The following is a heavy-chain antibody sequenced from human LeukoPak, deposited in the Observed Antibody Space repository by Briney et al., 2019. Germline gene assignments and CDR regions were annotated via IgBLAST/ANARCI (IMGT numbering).Heavy chain of an antibody. Sequence: PGGSLRLSCAASGFTFDDYAMHWVRQAPGKGLEWVSGISRNSGSIGYADSVKGRFTISRDNAKNSLYLQMNSLRAEDTALYYCAKSYSSSAWCDPWGQGTLVTVSS. CDR3: AKSYSSSAWCDP. J-gene: IGHJ5*02. D-gene: IGHD6-6*01. CDR1: GFTFDDYA. CDR2: ISRNSGSI. V-gene: IGHV3-9*01.